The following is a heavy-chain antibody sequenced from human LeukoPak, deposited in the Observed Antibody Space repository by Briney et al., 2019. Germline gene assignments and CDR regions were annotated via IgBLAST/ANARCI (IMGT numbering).Heavy chain of an antibody. CDR2: ISGSGATT. Sequence: GGSLRRSCAASGFTFSSYAMNWVRQAPGKGLEWVSSISGSGATTYYADSVKGRFTISRDTSKNTLYLQLNSLRAEDTAVYYCGRARCNSAYYYMDVWGKGTTVTVSS. J-gene: IGHJ6*03. D-gene: IGHD4-23*01. V-gene: IGHV3-23*01. CDR1: GFTFSSYA. CDR3: GRARCNSAYYYMDV.